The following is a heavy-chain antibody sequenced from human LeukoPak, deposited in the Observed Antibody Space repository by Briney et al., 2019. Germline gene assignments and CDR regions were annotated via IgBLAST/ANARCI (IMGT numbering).Heavy chain of an antibody. Sequence: PGGSLRLSCAASGFTFSSYSMNWVRQAPGKGLEWVSSISATGNYIYYADSVKGRFTISRDNAKNSLCLQMNSLRAEDTAVYYCARDRSGYTFDDWGQGTLVTVSS. D-gene: IGHD5-18*01. CDR1: GFTFSSYS. CDR3: ARDRSGYTFDD. V-gene: IGHV3-21*01. CDR2: ISATGNYI. J-gene: IGHJ4*02.